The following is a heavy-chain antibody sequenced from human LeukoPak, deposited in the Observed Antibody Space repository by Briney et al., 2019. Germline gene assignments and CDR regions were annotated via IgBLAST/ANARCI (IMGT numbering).Heavy chain of an antibody. Sequence: PSETLSLTCAVYGGSFSGYYWSWIRQPPGKGLEWIGEINHSGSTNYNPSLKSRVTISVDTSKNQFSLKLSSVTAADTAVYYCARGANCSSTSCSPRYFDYWGQGTLVTVSS. CDR3: ARGANCSSTSCSPRYFDY. J-gene: IGHJ4*02. CDR2: INHSGST. D-gene: IGHD2-2*01. V-gene: IGHV4-34*01. CDR1: GGSFSGYY.